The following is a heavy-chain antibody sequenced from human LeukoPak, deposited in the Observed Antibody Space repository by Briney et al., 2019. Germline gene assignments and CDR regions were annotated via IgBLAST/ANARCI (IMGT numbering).Heavy chain of an antibody. D-gene: IGHD3-22*01. V-gene: IGHV3-7*01. CDR2: IKQDGSEK. CDR1: GFTFSSYW. J-gene: IGHJ4*02. CDR3: ARAGSSGYYYEGSYYFDY. Sequence: PGGSLRLSCAASGFTFSSYWMSWVRQAPGKGLEWVANIKQDGSEKYYVDSVKGRFTISRDNAKNSLYLQMNSLRAEDTAVYYCARAGSSGYYYEGSYYFDYWGQGTLVTVSS.